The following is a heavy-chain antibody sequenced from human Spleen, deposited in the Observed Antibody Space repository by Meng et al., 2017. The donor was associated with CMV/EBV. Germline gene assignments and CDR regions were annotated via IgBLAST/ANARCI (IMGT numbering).Heavy chain of an antibody. CDR1: GFTVSSNF. CDR3: AREDFGAFDI. V-gene: IGHV3-53*01. Sequence: LSCAASGFTVSSNFMSWVRQAPGKGLEWVSLIYSGGGTSYADSVKGRFTISRDKSKNMLYFQMNSLRAEDTAVYYCAREDFGAFDIWGQGTMVTVSS. D-gene: IGHD3-16*01. J-gene: IGHJ3*02. CDR2: IYSGGGT.